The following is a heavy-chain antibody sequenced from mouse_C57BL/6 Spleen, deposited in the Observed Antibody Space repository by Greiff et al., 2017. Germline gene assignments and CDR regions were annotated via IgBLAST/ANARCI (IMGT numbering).Heavy chain of an antibody. CDR1: GYSFTGYY. CDR3: ARGHGSSSYWYFDV. CDR2: INPSTGGT. D-gene: IGHD1-1*01. Sequence: VQLQQSGPELVKPGASVKISCKASGYSFTGYYMNWVKQSPEKSLEWIGEINPSTGGTTYNQKFKAKATLTVDKSSSTAYMQLKSLTSEDSAVCYCARGHGSSSYWYFDVWGTGTTVTVSS. J-gene: IGHJ1*03. V-gene: IGHV1-42*01.